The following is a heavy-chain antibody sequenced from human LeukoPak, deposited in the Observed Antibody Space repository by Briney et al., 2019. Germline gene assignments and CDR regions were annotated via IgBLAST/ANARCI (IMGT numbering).Heavy chain of an antibody. V-gene: IGHV3-74*01. CDR3: ARDFDGPRASDY. CDR2: TNTDGSYS. D-gene: IGHD4-17*01. CDR1: GFTFSYFW. Sequence: GGSLRLSCAASGFTFSYFWMHWFRQTPGKGLVWVSCTNTDGSYSSYADSVKRRFTISRDNVRNTLYLQMSSLRAEDSAVYYCARDFDGPRASDYWGQGISVTVSS. J-gene: IGHJ4*02.